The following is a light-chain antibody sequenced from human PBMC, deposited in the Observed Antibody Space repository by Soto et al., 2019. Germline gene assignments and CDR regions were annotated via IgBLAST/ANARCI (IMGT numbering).Light chain of an antibody. V-gene: IGKV3-20*01. CDR1: QSVSSSY. CDR3: QQYGSRVT. J-gene: IGKJ4*01. Sequence: IVLTQSPGTLSLSPGEGATLSCRASQSVSSSYLAWYQQKPGQAPRLLIYGASSRATGIPDRFSGSGSGTDFTLTISRLEPEDFAVYYCQQYGSRVTFGGGTKV. CDR2: GAS.